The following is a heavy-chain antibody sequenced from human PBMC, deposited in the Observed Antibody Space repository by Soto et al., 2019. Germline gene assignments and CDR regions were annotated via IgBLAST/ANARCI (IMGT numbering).Heavy chain of an antibody. CDR2: IYYSGST. D-gene: IGHD2-21*02. V-gene: IGHV4-59*08. CDR1: GGSISSYY. CDR3: ARHPSDFWFDP. Sequence: SETLSLTCTVSGGSISSYYWSWIRQPPGKGLEWIGSIYYSGSTYYNPSLKSRVTVSVDTSKNQFSLKMSSVTAADTAVYYCARHPSDFWFDPWGQGTLVTVSS. J-gene: IGHJ5*02.